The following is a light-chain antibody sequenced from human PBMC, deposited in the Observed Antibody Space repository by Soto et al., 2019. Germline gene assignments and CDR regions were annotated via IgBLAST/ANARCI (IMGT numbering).Light chain of an antibody. CDR2: KAS. V-gene: IGKV1-5*03. Sequence: DIQMTQSPSTLSASVGDRVTITCRASQSIDTWLTWDQQKPGKAPKLLISKASSLESGVPSRFSGSGSGTESTLTISSLQPDDFATYYWQQYNSYRAFGQGTKVDIK. CDR3: QQYNSYRA. CDR1: QSIDTW. J-gene: IGKJ1*01.